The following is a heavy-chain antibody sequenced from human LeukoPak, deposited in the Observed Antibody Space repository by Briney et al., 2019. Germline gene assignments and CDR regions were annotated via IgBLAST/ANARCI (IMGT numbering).Heavy chain of an antibody. D-gene: IGHD5-12*01. Sequence: GGSLRLSCAASGFTFSSYGMHGVRQAPGKGLEWVAVISYDGSNKYYADSVKGRFTISRDNSKNTLYLQMNSLRAEDTAVYYCAKPPDSGYDYPDYWGQGTLVTVSS. V-gene: IGHV3-30*18. CDR3: AKPPDSGYDYPDY. CDR2: ISYDGSNK. CDR1: GFTFSSYG. J-gene: IGHJ4*02.